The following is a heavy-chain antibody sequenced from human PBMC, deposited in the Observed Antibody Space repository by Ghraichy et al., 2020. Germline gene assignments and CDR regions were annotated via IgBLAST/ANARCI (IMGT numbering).Heavy chain of an antibody. V-gene: IGHV3-30-3*01. CDR2: ISYDGSNK. J-gene: IGHJ4*02. Sequence: GGSLRLSCAASGFTFSSYAMHWVRQAPGKGLEWVAVISYDGSNKYYADSVKGRFTISRDNSKNTLYLQMNSLRAEDTAVYYCARGGVRFLEWLSYWGQGTLVTVSS. CDR1: GFTFSSYA. D-gene: IGHD3-3*01. CDR3: ARGGVRFLEWLSY.